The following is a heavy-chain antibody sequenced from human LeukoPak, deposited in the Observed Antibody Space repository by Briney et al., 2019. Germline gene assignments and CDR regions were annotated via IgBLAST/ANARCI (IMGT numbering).Heavy chain of an antibody. J-gene: IGHJ4*02. CDR1: GFTFSSYA. V-gene: IGHV3-23*01. CDR3: AKVRRFFEWLLIGSGSDY. D-gene: IGHD3-3*01. CDR2: ISGSGGST. Sequence: GGSLRHSCAASGFTFSSYAMSWVRQAPGKGLEWVSAISGSGGSTYYADSVKGRFTISRDNSKNTLYLQMNSLRAEDTAVYYCAKVRRFFEWLLIGSGSDYRGQGTLSPSPQ.